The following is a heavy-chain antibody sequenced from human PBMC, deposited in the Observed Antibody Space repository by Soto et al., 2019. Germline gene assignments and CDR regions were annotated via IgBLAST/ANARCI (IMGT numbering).Heavy chain of an antibody. Sequence: QVQLQQWGAGPLRPLETLSLTCGVSGGSFSGYYWAWIRQSPGKGLEWIGEINDRGSINYNPSLKSRVSISVDTSKNLYSLKLSSVTAADTAVYYCARESHDILTGPPWVWYFDLWGRGTLVTLSS. CDR3: ARESHDILTGPPWVWYFDL. CDR1: GGSFSGYY. D-gene: IGHD3-9*01. CDR2: INDRGSI. J-gene: IGHJ2*01. V-gene: IGHV4-34*01.